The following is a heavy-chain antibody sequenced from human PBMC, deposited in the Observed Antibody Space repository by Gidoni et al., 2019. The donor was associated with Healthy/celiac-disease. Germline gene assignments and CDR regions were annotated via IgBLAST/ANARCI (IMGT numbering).Heavy chain of an antibody. D-gene: IGHD6-19*01. J-gene: IGHJ4*02. Sequence: EVQLVESGGGLVPPGGSLRLSCAASGCTFSSYAMHWVRQAPGKGLEYVSAISSNGGSTYYANSVKGRFTISRDNSKNTLYLQMGSLRAEDMAVYYCAREQWLAQFDYWGQGTLVTVSS. V-gene: IGHV3-64*01. CDR1: GCTFSSYA. CDR2: ISSNGGST. CDR3: AREQWLAQFDY.